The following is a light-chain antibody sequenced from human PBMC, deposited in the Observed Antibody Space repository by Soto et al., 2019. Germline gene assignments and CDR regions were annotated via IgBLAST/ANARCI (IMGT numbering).Light chain of an antibody. J-gene: IGKJ2*01. Sequence: EVVLTQSPRTLSLSPGERATLSCRANQSVSSNYLAWYLQRPGQAPRLLIFNASVRAAGTPARLSGSGFGTAFTLSIRSLEPEASAGYYCQQFGDSPMYTFGQGTKLEIK. CDR3: QQFGDSPMYT. CDR2: NAS. CDR1: QSVSSNY. V-gene: IGKV3-20*01.